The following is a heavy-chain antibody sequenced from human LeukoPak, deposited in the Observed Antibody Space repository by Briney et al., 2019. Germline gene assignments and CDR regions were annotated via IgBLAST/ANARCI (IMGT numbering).Heavy chain of an antibody. CDR3: AKTIGKLAAASVYYYGMDV. V-gene: IGHV3-11*01. Sequence: GGSLRLSCAASGFTFSDYYMSWIRQAPGKGLEWVSYISSSGSTIYYADSAKGRFTISRDNAKNSLYLQMNSLRAEDTAVYYCAKTIGKLAAASVYYYGMDVWGQGTTVTVSS. D-gene: IGHD2-15*01. CDR2: ISSSGSTI. CDR1: GFTFSDYY. J-gene: IGHJ6*02.